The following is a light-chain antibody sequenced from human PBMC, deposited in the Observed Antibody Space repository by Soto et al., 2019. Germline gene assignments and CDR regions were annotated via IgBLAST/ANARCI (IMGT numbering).Light chain of an antibody. Sequence: DIQMTQSPSTLSASVGDRVTITCRASQSISSWLAWYQQKPGKAPKLLIYKASSLESGAPSRFSSSGSGTEFTLTISSLQPDDSATYYCQQYSSYWTFGQGTKVEIK. J-gene: IGKJ1*01. V-gene: IGKV1-5*03. CDR3: QQYSSYWT. CDR2: KAS. CDR1: QSISSW.